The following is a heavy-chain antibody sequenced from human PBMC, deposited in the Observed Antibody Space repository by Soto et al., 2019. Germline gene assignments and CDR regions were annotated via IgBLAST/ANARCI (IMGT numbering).Heavy chain of an antibody. V-gene: IGHV3-30-3*01. Sequence: QEHLVESGGGVVQPGKSLRLSCTASGFSLTSFTVHWVRQAPGKGLEWVTLISYDGSKKDYIDSVKGRFTISRDNFKNAVYMEMDNLRPEDTAVYFCARDRHLAMTGIAFYYRVEVWGQGTTVTVSS. CDR2: ISYDGSKK. CDR3: ARDRHLAMTGIAFYYRVEV. D-gene: IGHD2-21*01. J-gene: IGHJ6*01. CDR1: GFSLTSFT.